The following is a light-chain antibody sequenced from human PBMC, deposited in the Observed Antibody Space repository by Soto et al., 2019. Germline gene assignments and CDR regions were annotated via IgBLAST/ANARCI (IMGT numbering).Light chain of an antibody. V-gene: IGLV2-14*01. CDR3: SSYTSSSTLYV. CDR2: AVS. J-gene: IGLJ1*01. CDR1: SSDVGGYNY. Sequence: QSVLTQPASVSGSPGQSITISCTGTSSDVGGYNYVSWYQQHPGKAPKLIIYAVSNRPSGVSNRFSGSKSGNTASLTISGLQAEDEADYYCSSYTSSSTLYVFGTGTKVTVL.